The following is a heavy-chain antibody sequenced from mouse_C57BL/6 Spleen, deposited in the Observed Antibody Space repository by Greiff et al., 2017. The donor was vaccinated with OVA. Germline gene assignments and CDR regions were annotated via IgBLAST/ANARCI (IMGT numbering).Heavy chain of an antibody. CDR3: TRHGGKHSSGYAWFAY. D-gene: IGHD3-2*02. CDR2: IWSDGST. Sequence: VKLVESGPGLVAPSQSLSITCTVSGFSLTSYGVHWVRQPPGKGLEWLVVIWSDGSTTYNSALKSRLSISKDNSKSQVFLKMNSLQTDDTAMYYCTRHGGKHSSGYAWFAYWGQGTLVTVSA. V-gene: IGHV2-6-1*01. CDR1: GFSLTSYG. J-gene: IGHJ3*01.